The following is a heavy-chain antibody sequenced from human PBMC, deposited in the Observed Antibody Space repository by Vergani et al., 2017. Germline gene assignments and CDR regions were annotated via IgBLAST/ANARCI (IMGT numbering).Heavy chain of an antibody. J-gene: IGHJ4*02. Sequence: QVQLVESGGGVVQPGRSLRLSCAASGFTFSSYGMHWVRQAPGQGLEWVAVISYDGSNKYYADSVKGRFTISRDNSKNTLYLQMNSLRAEDTAVYYCAKVKYYGPGSHLYYFDYWGQGTLVTVSS. D-gene: IGHD3-10*01. V-gene: IGHV3-30*18. CDR2: ISYDGSNK. CDR3: AKVKYYGPGSHLYYFDY. CDR1: GFTFSSYG.